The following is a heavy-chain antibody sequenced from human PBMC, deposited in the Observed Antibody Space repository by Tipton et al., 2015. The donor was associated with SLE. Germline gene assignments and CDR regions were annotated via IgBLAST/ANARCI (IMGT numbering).Heavy chain of an antibody. V-gene: IGHV3-72*01. Sequence: SLRLSCAASGFTFSDYHMDWVRQAPGMGLEWVGRSKDKARSYTTEYAASVKGRFTISRDDSKNSLYLQMNSLKTEDTAVYYCARDFGDPFTGFYPYFDHWGQGTLVAVSS. CDR1: GFTFSDYH. CDR2: SKDKARSYTT. CDR3: ARDFGDPFTGFYPYFDH. J-gene: IGHJ4*02. D-gene: IGHD3-9*01.